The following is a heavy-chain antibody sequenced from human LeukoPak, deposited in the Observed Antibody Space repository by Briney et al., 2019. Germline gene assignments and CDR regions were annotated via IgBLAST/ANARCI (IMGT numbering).Heavy chain of an antibody. D-gene: IGHD4-17*01. CDR1: GYTFTGYY. J-gene: IGHJ5*02. CDR3: ARGTSGVYTVTTSWFDA. V-gene: IGHV1-2*02. CDR2: INPNSGGT. Sequence: GASVNVSCKASGYTFTGYYMHWVRQAPGQGLEWMGWINPNSGGTNYAKRFQGRVTMTRDTYISTAYMELSRLRSDDTAVYYCARGTSGVYTVTTSWFDAWGQGTLVTVSS.